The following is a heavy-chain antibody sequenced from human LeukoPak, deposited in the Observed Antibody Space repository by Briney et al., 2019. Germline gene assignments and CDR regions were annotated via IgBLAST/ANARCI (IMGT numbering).Heavy chain of an antibody. CDR2: TFYSGST. V-gene: IGHV4-59*01. J-gene: IGHJ4*02. D-gene: IGHD3-9*01. Sequence: SETLSLTCTLSGGSPSIYYWCWIRQPPGTGLEWSRYTFYSGSTNYNPSLKSRVSISVDTSTNQFSMKLSSVTAADTAVYYCARGLVLRYVDWPTGFDYWGQGTLVTVSS. CDR1: GGSPSIYY. CDR3: ARGLVLRYVDWPTGFDY.